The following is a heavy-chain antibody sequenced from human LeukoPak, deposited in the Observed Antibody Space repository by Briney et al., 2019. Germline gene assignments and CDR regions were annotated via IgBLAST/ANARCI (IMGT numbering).Heavy chain of an antibody. CDR2: INPSGGST. Sequence: ASVKVSCKASGYTFTSYGISWVRQAPGHGLEWMGIINPSGGSTSYAQKFQGRVTMTRDTSTSTVYMELSSLRSEDTAVYYCAREAPTYCGGDCYYGSFDYWGQGTLVTVSS. D-gene: IGHD2-21*02. CDR3: AREAPTYCGGDCYYGSFDY. CDR1: GYTFTSYG. V-gene: IGHV1-46*01. J-gene: IGHJ4*02.